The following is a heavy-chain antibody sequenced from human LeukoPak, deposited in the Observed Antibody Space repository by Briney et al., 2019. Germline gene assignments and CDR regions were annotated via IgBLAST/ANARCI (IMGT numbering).Heavy chain of an antibody. V-gene: IGHV3-23*01. CDR1: GFTFSSYA. D-gene: IGHD1-26*01. Sequence: GGSLRLSCAASGFTFSSYAMSWVRQAPGKGLEWVSAISGSGGSTYYADSVKGRFTISRDNSKNTLYLQMNSLRAEDTAVYYCARGAREVGPRGRYFDYWGQGTLVTVSS. CDR2: ISGSGGST. CDR3: ARGAREVGPRGRYFDY. J-gene: IGHJ4*02.